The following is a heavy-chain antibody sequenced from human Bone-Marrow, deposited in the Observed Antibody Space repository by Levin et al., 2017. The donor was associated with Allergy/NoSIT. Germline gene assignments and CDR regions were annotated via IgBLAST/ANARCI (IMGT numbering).Heavy chain of an antibody. CDR3: ASEYRRGHSGYVDTFHI. CDR2: IYYDGSNK. Sequence: LSLPCAASGFNFGSSGMHWVRQAPGKGLEWVALIYYDGSNKYYADSVKGRFTVSRDNSKNTLYLQMNSLRAEDTAVYYCASEYRRGHSGYVDTFHIWGQGTMVTVSS. CDR1: GFNFGSSG. J-gene: IGHJ3*02. V-gene: IGHV3-33*01. D-gene: IGHD5-12*01.